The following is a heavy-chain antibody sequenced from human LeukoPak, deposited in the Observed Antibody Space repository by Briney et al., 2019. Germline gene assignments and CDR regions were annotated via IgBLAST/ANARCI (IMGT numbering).Heavy chain of an antibody. D-gene: IGHD3-16*01. Sequence: GASVKVSCKASGYSFTGSYMHWVRQAPGHGLEWMGWINPNSGGTNYAQKFQGRVTMTRDTSISTAYMELSRLRSDDTAVYYCARDLGEAYSGFNFDYWGQGTLVTVSS. CDR2: INPNSGGT. V-gene: IGHV1-2*02. CDR3: ARDLGEAYSGFNFDY. CDR1: GYSFTGSY. J-gene: IGHJ4*02.